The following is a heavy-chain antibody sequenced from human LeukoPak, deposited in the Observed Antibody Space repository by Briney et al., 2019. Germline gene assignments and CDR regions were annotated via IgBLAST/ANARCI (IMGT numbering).Heavy chain of an antibody. CDR1: GFTFTSSA. J-gene: IGHJ4*02. V-gene: IGHV1-58*02. CDR2: IVVGSGNT. Sequence: GTSVKVSCKASGFTFTSSAMQWVRQARGQRLEWIGWIVVGSGNTNYAQKFQERVTITRDMSTSTAYMELSSLRSEDTAMYYCAAYEGRAAAAPFDYWGQGTLVTVSS. D-gene: IGHD6-13*01. CDR3: AAYEGRAAAAPFDY.